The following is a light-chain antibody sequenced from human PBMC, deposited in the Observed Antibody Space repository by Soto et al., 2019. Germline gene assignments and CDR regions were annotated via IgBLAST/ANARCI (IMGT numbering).Light chain of an antibody. Sequence: ELVLTQSPATLSLSPGERATLSCRASQSVSSSYLAWYQQKPGQAPRLLIYGASSRPTGIPDRFSGSGSGTDFTLTISRLQPEDFAVYYCQQYASSPTFGQGTRLEIK. J-gene: IGKJ5*01. V-gene: IGKV3-20*01. CDR1: QSVSSSY. CDR2: GAS. CDR3: QQYASSPT.